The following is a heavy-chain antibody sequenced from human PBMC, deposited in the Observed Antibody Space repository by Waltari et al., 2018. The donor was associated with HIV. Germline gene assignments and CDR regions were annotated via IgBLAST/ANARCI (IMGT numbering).Heavy chain of an antibody. CDR2: IRYDGSNK. J-gene: IGHJ6*02. Sequence: VPLVESGGRVFHPGGSPRLSCAASGFTFGSFVMHSGRAVPAKGLEWVAFIRYDGSNKYYADSVKGRFTISRDNSKNTLYLQMNSLRAEDTAVYYCAKGLRFLSYYYYYYGMDVWGQGTTVTVSS. CDR3: AKGLRFLSYYYYYYGMDV. D-gene: IGHD3-3*01. V-gene: IGHV3-30*02. CDR1: GFTFGSFV.